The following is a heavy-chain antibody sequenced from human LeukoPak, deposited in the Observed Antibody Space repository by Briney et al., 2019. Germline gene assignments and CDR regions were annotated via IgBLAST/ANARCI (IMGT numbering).Heavy chain of an antibody. CDR3: ARSVPDYTRFDY. D-gene: IGHD4-11*01. V-gene: IGHV3-23*05. CDR1: GFTFSDYA. CDR2: FKTKYNQV. J-gene: IGHJ4*02. Sequence: GGSLRLSCVASGFTFSDYAMNWVRQAPGKGQEWVSTFKTKYNQVYYAESVRGRFTISTDNSSNTVYLQMNSLRAEDTALYYCARSVPDYTRFDYWGQGALVTVSS.